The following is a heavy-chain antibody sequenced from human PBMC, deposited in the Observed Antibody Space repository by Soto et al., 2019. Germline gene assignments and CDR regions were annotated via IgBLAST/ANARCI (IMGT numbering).Heavy chain of an antibody. CDR1: GFTFNNKW. V-gene: IGHV3-74*01. D-gene: IGHD2-8*01. CDR3: ARGRAMAVDY. CDR2: IDGAAATT. Sequence: GGSLRLSCTASGFTFNNKWMHWVRQAPGKGLVWLSRIDGAAATTNYADSVKGRFTISRDNAKNIVFLHVNGLTDEDTAVYYCARGRAMAVDYSGPGPLVTVSS. J-gene: IGHJ4*02.